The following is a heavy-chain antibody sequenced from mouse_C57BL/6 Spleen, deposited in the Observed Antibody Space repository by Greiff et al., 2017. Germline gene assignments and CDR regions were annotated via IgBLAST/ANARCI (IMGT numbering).Heavy chain of an antibody. CDR3: ARGLRDYDMDY. CDR1: GFTFSDYG. J-gene: IGHJ4*01. V-gene: IGHV5-17*01. Sequence: DVHLVESGGGLVKPGGSLKLSCAASGFTFSDYGMPWVRQAPEKGLEWVAYISSGSSTIYYADTVKGRFPISRDNAKNTLFLQMTSLRSEDTAMYYCARGLRDYDMDYWGQGTSVTVSS. D-gene: IGHD3-1*01. CDR2: ISSGSSTI.